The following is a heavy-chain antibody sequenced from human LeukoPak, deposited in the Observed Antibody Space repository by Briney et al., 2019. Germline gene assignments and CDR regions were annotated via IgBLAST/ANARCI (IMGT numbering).Heavy chain of an antibody. CDR2: IKQDGSEK. D-gene: IGHD6-13*01. V-gene: IGHV3-7*01. CDR3: AREGPQVGSSWYGIDY. J-gene: IGHJ4*02. Sequence: GGSLRLSCATSGFTLSSYWMSWVRQAPGKGLEWVANIKQDGSEKYYVDSVKGRFTISRDNAKNSLYLQMNSLRAEDTAVYYCAREGPQVGSSWYGIDYWGQGTLVTVSS. CDR1: GFTLSSYW.